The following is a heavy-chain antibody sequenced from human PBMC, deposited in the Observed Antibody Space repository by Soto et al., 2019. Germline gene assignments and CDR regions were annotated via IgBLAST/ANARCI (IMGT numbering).Heavy chain of an antibody. J-gene: IGHJ4*02. D-gene: IGHD6-6*01. CDR3: ARGRASSALDY. CDR1: GFTFSSYA. V-gene: IGHV3-30-3*01. CDR2: ISYDGSNK. Sequence: QVQLVESGGGVVQPGRSLRLSCAASGFTFSSYAMHWVRQAPGKGLEWVAVISYDGSNKYYADSVKGRFTISRDNSKNTLYLQMNSLRAEDTAVYYCARGRASSALDYWDQGTLVTVSS.